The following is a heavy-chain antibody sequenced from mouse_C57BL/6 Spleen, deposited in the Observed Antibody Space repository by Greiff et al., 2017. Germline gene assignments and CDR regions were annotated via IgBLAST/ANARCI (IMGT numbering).Heavy chain of an antibody. V-gene: IGHV1-39*01. CDR1: GYSFTDYN. D-gene: IGHD2-1*01. Sequence: EVQLLESGPELVQPGASVKISCKASGYSFTDYNMNWVQQTHGKSLEWIGVINPNYGTTSSNQKFKGKATLTVAKSSSTAYMQLNSLTSEDSAVYYCARSIYYGNWFAYWGQGTLVTVSA. CDR2: INPNYGTT. J-gene: IGHJ3*01. CDR3: ARSIYYGNWFAY.